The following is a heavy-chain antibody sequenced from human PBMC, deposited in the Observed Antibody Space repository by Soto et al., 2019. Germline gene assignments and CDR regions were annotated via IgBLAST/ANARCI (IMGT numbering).Heavy chain of an antibody. V-gene: IGHV4-59*01. CDR2: IYYSGST. D-gene: IGHD4-17*01. CDR1: GGSISSYY. J-gene: IGHJ4*02. Sequence: QVQLQESGPGLVKPSETLSLTCTVSGGSISSYYWSWIRQPPGKGLEWIGYIYYSGSTNYNPSLKSRVTISVDTSKNQFSLKLSSVTAADTAVYYCASYGDHFDYWGQGTLVTVSS. CDR3: ASYGDHFDY.